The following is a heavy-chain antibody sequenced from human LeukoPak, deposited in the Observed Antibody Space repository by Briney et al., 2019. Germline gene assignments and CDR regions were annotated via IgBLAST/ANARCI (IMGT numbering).Heavy chain of an antibody. Sequence: GGSLRLSRAASGFTFSSYSMNWVRQAPGKGLEWVSSISSSSSYIYYADSVKGRFTISRDNAKNSLYLQMNSLRAEDTAVYYCARELGLRFLEWSPSSYGMDVWGQGTTVTVSS. CDR3: ARELGLRFLEWSPSSYGMDV. J-gene: IGHJ6*02. V-gene: IGHV3-21*01. CDR2: ISSSSSYI. CDR1: GFTFSSYS. D-gene: IGHD3-3*01.